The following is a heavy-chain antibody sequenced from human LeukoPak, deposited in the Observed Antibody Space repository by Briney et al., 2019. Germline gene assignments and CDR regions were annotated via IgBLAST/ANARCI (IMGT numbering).Heavy chain of an antibody. CDR2: IYPDDSDT. V-gene: IGHV5-51*01. CDR1: GFTFSNYA. D-gene: IGHD3-22*01. CDR3: ARPNITSYYDSRGYDAFDA. Sequence: GGSLRLSCAASGFTFSNYAMNWVRQMPGKGLEWMGIIYPDDSDTRYSPSFQGQVTISADKSVRTAYLQWSSLKASDTAMYYCARPNITSYYDSRGYDAFDAWGQGTMVTVSS. J-gene: IGHJ3*01.